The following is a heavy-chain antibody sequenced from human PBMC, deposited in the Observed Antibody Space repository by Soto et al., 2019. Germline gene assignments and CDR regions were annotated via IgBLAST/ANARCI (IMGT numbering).Heavy chain of an antibody. CDR3: AKDPMPYGDYGSYYYYYYMDV. J-gene: IGHJ6*03. V-gene: IGHV3-23*01. D-gene: IGHD4-17*01. CDR1: GFTFSSYA. CDR2: ISGSGGST. Sequence: GGSLRLSCAASGFTFSSYAMSWVRQAPGKGLEWVSAISGSGGSTYYADSVKGRFTISRDNSKNTLYLQMNSLRAEDTAVYYCAKDPMPYGDYGSYYYYYYMDVSGNGTTFTVSS.